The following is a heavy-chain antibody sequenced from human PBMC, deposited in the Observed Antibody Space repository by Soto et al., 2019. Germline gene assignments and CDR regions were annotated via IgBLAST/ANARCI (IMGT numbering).Heavy chain of an antibody. V-gene: IGHV4-34*01. D-gene: IGHD3-22*01. CDR2: INHSGST. Sequence: QVQLQQWGAGLLKPSETLSLTCAVYGGSFSGYYWSWIRQPPGKGLEWIGEINHSGSTNYNPSLKSRVTISVDTSKNQSSLTLSSVTAAETAVYYCASRGDDSSGSYYFDYWGQGTLGTVSA. CDR1: GGSFSGYY. CDR3: ASRGDDSSGSYYFDY. J-gene: IGHJ4*02.